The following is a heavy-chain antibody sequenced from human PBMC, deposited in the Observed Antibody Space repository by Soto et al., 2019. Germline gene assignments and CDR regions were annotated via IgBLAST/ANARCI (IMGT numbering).Heavy chain of an antibody. CDR1: GFTFSSYA. D-gene: IGHD2-2*01. Sequence: GESLKISCAASGFTFSSYAMSWVRQAPGKGLEWVSAISGSGGSTYYADSVKGRFTISRDNSKNTLYLQMNSLRAEDTAVYYCAKGRYCSSTSCYVFGGHIYYMDVWGKGTTVTVSS. CDR3: AKGRYCSSTSCYVFGGHIYYMDV. CDR2: ISGSGGST. V-gene: IGHV3-23*01. J-gene: IGHJ6*03.